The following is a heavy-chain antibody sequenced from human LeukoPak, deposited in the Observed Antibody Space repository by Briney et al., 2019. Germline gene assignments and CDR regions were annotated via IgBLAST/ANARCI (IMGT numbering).Heavy chain of an antibody. CDR2: INQDGSED. CDR3: ARVGYFGWRAAYHHYGLDV. J-gene: IGHJ6*02. V-gene: IGHV3-7*01. Sequence: TGGSLRLSCAATGFGLDNFWMTWVRQAPGKGLQWVANINQDGSEDYSAGSVTGRFTISRDNAKHTLYLQMKSLTVEDTAVYYCARVGYFGWRAAYHHYGLDVWGQGTTVIVSS. D-gene: IGHD2-21*01. CDR1: GFGLDNFW.